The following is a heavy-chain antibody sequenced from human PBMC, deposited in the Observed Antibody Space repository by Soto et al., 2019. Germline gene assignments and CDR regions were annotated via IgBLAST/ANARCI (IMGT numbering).Heavy chain of an antibody. V-gene: IGHV1-18*04. J-gene: IGHJ4*02. CDR2: ISAYNGNT. D-gene: IGHD3-9*01. Sequence: QVQLVQSGAEVKKPGASVKVSCKASGYTFTSYGISWVRQAPGQGLEWMGWISAYNGNTNYAQKFQGRVTITADESTSTAYMELSSLRSEDTAVYYCARDKDYDTPGRFDYWGQGTLVTVSS. CDR1: GYTFTSYG. CDR3: ARDKDYDTPGRFDY.